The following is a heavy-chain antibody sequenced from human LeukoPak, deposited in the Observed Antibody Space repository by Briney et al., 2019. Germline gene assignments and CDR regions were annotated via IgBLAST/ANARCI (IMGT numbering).Heavy chain of an antibody. J-gene: IGHJ4*02. CDR2: INHSGST. V-gene: IGHV4-34*01. CDR3: ARGPGIAAASPFDY. CDR1: GGSFSGYY. Sequence: SETLSLTCAVYGGSFSGYYWSWIRQPPGKGLEWIGEINHSGSTNYNPSLKSRVTISVDTSKNQFSLKLSSVTAADTAVYYCARGPGIAAASPFDYWGQGTLVTVSS. D-gene: IGHD6-13*01.